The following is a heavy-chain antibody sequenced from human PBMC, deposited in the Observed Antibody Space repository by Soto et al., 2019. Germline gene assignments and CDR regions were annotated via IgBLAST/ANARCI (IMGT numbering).Heavy chain of an antibody. V-gene: IGHV3-23*01. J-gene: IGHJ3*02. D-gene: IGHD2-21*02. CDR3: AKVYCGGDCYSLDAFDI. Sequence: GSLRLSCVASGFTFSSDAMSWVRQAPGKGLEWVSAISGSGGSTYYADSVKGRFTISRDNSKNTLYLQMNSLRAEDTAVYYCAKVYCGGDCYSLDAFDIWGQGTMVTVSS. CDR2: ISGSGGST. CDR1: GFTFSSDA.